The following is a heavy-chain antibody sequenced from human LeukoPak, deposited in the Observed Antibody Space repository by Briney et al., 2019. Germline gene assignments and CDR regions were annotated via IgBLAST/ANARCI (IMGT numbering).Heavy chain of an antibody. V-gene: IGHV4-59*01. CDR3: AREYSSSWYNWFDP. J-gene: IGHJ5*02. CDR1: GGSISSYY. D-gene: IGHD6-13*01. Sequence: SETLSLTCTVSGGSISSYYWSWLRQPPGKGLEWIGYIYYSGSTNYNPSLKSRVTISVDTSKNQFSLKLSSVTAADTAVYYCAREYSSSWYNWFDPWGQGTLVTVSS. CDR2: IYYSGST.